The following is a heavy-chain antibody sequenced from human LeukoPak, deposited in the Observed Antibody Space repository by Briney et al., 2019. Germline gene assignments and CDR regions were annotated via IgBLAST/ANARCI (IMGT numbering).Heavy chain of an antibody. V-gene: IGHV1-18*01. Sequence: VASVKVSCKASGYTFTSYGISWVRQAPGQGLEWMGWISAYNGNTNYAQKLQGRVTMTTDTSTSTAYMELSSLRSEDTAVYYCATAVVPAAIRYYGMDVWGQGTTVTVSS. CDR3: ATAVVPAAIRYYGMDV. D-gene: IGHD2-2*01. CDR2: ISAYNGNT. CDR1: GYTFTSYG. J-gene: IGHJ6*02.